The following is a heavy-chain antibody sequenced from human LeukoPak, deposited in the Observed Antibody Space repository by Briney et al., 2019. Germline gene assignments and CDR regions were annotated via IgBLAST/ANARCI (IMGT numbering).Heavy chain of an antibody. CDR2: ISSSSSYI. D-gene: IGHD3-10*01. V-gene: IGHV3-21*01. Sequence: GGSLRLSCTASGFTFSSYSMNWVRQAPGKGLEWVSSISSSSSYIYYADSAKGRFTISRDNAKNSLYLQMNSLRAEDTAVYYCARMYYVRGVVFYYFDYWGQGTLVTVSS. CDR3: ARMYYVRGVVFYYFDY. J-gene: IGHJ4*02. CDR1: GFTFSSYS.